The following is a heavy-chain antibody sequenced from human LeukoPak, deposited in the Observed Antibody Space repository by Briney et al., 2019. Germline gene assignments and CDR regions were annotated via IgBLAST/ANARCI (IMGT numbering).Heavy chain of an antibody. CDR3: ARDRGSTSGDGFDP. V-gene: IGHV3-30*04. CDR1: GFTFSSYA. J-gene: IGHJ5*02. Sequence: GGSLRLSCAASGFTFSSYAMHWVRQAPGKGLEWVAVISYDGSNKYYADSVKGRFTISRDNSKNTLYLQMNSLRAEDTAVYYCARDRGSTSGDGFDPWGQGTLVTVSS. D-gene: IGHD2-2*01. CDR2: ISYDGSNK.